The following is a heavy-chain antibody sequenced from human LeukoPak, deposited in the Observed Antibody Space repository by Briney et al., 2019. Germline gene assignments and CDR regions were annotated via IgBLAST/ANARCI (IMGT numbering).Heavy chain of an antibody. CDR1: GGSISSCY. V-gene: IGHV4-59*08. Sequence: SETLSLTCTVSGGSISSCYWSWIRQPPGKGLEWIGYIYYSGSTNYNPSLKSRVTISVDTSKNQFSLKLSSVTAADTAVYYCARIDYYYGSGSYYSNWFDPWGQGTLVTVSS. D-gene: IGHD3-10*01. CDR2: IYYSGST. J-gene: IGHJ5*02. CDR3: ARIDYYYGSGSYYSNWFDP.